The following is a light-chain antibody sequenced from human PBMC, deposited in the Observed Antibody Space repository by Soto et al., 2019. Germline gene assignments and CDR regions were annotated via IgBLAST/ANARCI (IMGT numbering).Light chain of an antibody. CDR1: SSDVGGYNY. J-gene: IGLJ1*01. V-gene: IGLV2-8*01. CDR2: EVY. Sequence: QSVLTQPPSASGSPGQSVTISCTGTSSDVGGYNYVSWYQQHPGKAPKLIIYEVYKRPSGVPDRFSGSKSGNTVALTVSGLQVEDEVKFYCISYVGTTSYVFGTGTKVTVL. CDR3: ISYVGTTSYV.